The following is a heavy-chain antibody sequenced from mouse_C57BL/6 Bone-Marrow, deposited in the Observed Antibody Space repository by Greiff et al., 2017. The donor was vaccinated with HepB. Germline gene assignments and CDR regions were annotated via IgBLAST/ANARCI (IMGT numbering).Heavy chain of an antibody. CDR1: GYTFTSYG. V-gene: IGHV1-81*01. CDR3: ARGAYYGRNYFDY. CDR2: IYPRSGNT. D-gene: IGHD1-1*01. Sequence: QVQLKESGAELARPGASVKLSCKASGYTFTSYGISWVKQRTGQGLEWIGEIYPRSGNTYYNEKFKGKATLTADKSSSTAYMELRSLTSEDSAVYFCARGAYYGRNYFDYWGQGTTLTVSS. J-gene: IGHJ2*01.